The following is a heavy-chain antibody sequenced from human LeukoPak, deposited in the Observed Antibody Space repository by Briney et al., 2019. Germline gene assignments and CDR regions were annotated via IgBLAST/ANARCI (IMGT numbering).Heavy chain of an antibody. CDR2: INPNSGGT. Sequence: ASVKVSCKASGYRFTSYYIHWVRQAPGQGLEWTGWINPNSGGTNYAQKFQGRVTMTRDTSISTAYMELSRLRSDDTAVYYCARAPDIVATIESDYWGQGTLVTVSS. CDR1: GYRFTSYY. CDR3: ARAPDIVATIESDY. D-gene: IGHD5-12*01. V-gene: IGHV1-2*02. J-gene: IGHJ4*02.